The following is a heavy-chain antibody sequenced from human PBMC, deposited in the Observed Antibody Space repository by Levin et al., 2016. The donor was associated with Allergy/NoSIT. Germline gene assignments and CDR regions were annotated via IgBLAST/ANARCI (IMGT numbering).Heavy chain of an antibody. D-gene: IGHD5-18*01. J-gene: IGHJ4*02. CDR2: ISSSGSTI. CDR3: ARETDTAMVSHFDY. V-gene: IGHV3-11*01. Sequence: WIRQPPGKGLEWVSYISSSGSTIYNADSVKGRFTISRDNAKNSLYLQMNSLRAEDTAVYYCARETDTAMVSHFDYWGQGTLVTVSS.